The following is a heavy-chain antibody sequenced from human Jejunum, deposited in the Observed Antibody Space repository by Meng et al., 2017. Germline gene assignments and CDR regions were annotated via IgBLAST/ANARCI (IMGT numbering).Heavy chain of an antibody. J-gene: IGHJ5*02. D-gene: IGHD5-12*01. CDR2: IYHTGST. CDR3: ARDLLGPAIAASGYFDP. CDR1: GGSISDSNW. V-gene: IGHV4-4*02. Sequence: VQLREPGPGLVKPSGPRSLTCAVSGGSISDSNWWSWVRQPPGKGLEWIGEIYHTGSTNYNPSLKSRVTMSLDKSKNQFFLDLTSVTAADTAVYYCARDLLGPAIAASGYFDPWGQGTLVTVSS.